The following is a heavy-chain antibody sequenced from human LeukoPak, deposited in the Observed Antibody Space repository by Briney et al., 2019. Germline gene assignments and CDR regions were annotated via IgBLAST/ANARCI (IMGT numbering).Heavy chain of an antibody. CDR2: ISYDGSNK. V-gene: IGHV3-30*18. Sequence: PGGSLRLSCAASGFTFSSYGMHWVRQAPGKGLEWVAVISYDGSNKYYADSVKGRFTISRDNSKNTLYLQMNSLRAEDTAVYHCAKDVNFDWLLPDYWGQGTLVTVSS. J-gene: IGHJ4*02. CDR3: AKDVNFDWLLPDY. D-gene: IGHD3-9*01. CDR1: GFTFSSYG.